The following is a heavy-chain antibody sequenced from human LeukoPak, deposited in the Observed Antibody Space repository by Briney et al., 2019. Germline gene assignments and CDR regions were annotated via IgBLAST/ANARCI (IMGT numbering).Heavy chain of an antibody. V-gene: IGHV3-7*04. CDR1: GFNFSDSR. CDR2: VNKEETEK. J-gene: IGHJ4*02. CDR3: VRGDWYFES. Sequence: GGSLRLSCAASGFNFSDSRMTWVRQAPGTGLEWVANVNKEETEKHFLDSVEGRFTISRDNAKKSLYLQMRSLRPEDTAVYFCVRGDWYFESWGQGTLVTVSS. D-gene: IGHD2-21*02.